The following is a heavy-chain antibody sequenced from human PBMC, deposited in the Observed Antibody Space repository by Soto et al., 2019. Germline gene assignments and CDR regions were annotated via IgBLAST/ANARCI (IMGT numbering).Heavy chain of an antibody. CDR3: ARDQLYYDFRSGYYPIDNFDY. Sequence: QVQLVQFGAEVKKPAASVKVSCKASGYTFTSYGISWVRQAPGQGLEWMGWISAYNGNTNYAQKLQGRVTMTTDTSTSTAYMELRSLKSDDTAVYYCARDQLYYDFRSGYYPIDNFDYWGQGTLVTVSS. CDR2: ISAYNGNT. J-gene: IGHJ4*02. V-gene: IGHV1-18*01. CDR1: GYTFTSYG. D-gene: IGHD3-3*01.